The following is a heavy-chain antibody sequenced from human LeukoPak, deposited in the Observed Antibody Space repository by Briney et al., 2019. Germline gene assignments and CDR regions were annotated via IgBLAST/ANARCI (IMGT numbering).Heavy chain of an antibody. D-gene: IGHD6-19*01. V-gene: IGHV3-30*18. CDR1: GITFSDYG. CDR2: ITFDGHNK. J-gene: IGHJ4*02. CDR3: AKVWSPSGWFWGYFDY. Sequence: GRSLRLSCAASGITFSDYGMHWVRQAPGRGLAWVAVITFDGHNKFYSDSVKGRFTVSRDNSKNTLYLQMNSLRAEDTAVYYCAKVWSPSGWFWGYFDYWGQGTLVTVSS.